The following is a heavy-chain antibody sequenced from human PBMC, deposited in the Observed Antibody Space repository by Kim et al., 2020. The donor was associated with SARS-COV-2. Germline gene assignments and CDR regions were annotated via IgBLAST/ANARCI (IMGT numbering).Heavy chain of an antibody. CDR3: ARLTGGDYGTAYFDY. V-gene: IGHV5-51*01. CDR1: EYSFTNYW. CDR2: IYPGDSDT. D-gene: IGHD4-17*01. Sequence: GESLKISCKGSEYSFTNYWIAWVRQMPGKGLEWMGIIYPGDSDTRYSPSFQGQVIISADKSISTAYLQWSSLKASDTAMYYCARLTGGDYGTAYFDYWGQGTLVAVSS. J-gene: IGHJ4*02.